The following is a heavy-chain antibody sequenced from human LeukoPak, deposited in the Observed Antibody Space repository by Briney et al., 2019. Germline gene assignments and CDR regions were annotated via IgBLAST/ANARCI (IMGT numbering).Heavy chain of an antibody. CDR1: GGSISSSNW. J-gene: IGHJ4*02. V-gene: IGHV4-4*02. CDR3: ARGGDYYDSGSYTNFDY. Sequence: SSETLSLTCAVSGGSISSSNWWSWVRQPPGKGLEWIGEIYHSGSTNYNPSLKSRVTISVDKFKNQFSLKLSSVTAADTAVYYCARGGDYYDSGSYTNFDYWGQGILVTVSS. D-gene: IGHD3-10*01. CDR2: IYHSGST.